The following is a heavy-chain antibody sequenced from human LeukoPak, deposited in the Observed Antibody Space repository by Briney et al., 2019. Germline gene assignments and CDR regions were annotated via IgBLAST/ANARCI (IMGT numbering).Heavy chain of an antibody. CDR3: AKDIPLRYSTYAFDI. CDR2: ISWNSGSI. CDR1: GFTFDDYA. J-gene: IGHJ3*02. D-gene: IGHD3-9*01. V-gene: IGHV3-9*01. Sequence: GGSLRLSCAASGFTFDDYAMHWVRQAPGKGLERVSGISWNSGSIGYADSVKGRFTISRDNAKNSLYLQMNSLRAEDTALYYCAKDIPLRYSTYAFDIWGQGTMVTVSS.